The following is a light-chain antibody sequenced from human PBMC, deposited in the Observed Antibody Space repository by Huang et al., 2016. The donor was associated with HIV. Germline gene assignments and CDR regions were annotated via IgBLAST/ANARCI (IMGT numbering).Light chain of an antibody. Sequence: DIVMTQSPLSLPVTPGEPASISCRSSQSLLHRNGYNYLDWYLQKPGPSPQLLISLGSNRASGVPDRFSGSGSGTDFTLKISRVEAEDVGIYYCMQAIQIPTFGPGTKVDIK. V-gene: IGKV2-28*01. CDR1: QSLLHRNGYNY. CDR2: LGS. CDR3: MQAIQIPT. J-gene: IGKJ3*01.